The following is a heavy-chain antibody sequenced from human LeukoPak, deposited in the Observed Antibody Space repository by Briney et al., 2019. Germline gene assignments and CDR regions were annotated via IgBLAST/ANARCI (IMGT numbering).Heavy chain of an antibody. D-gene: IGHD3-3*01. V-gene: IGHV1-18*01. Sequence: GASVKVSCKTSGYAFSSFAIAWVRQAPGQGLEWMGWISTYTNTNAAQKFQGRVTMTTDTSTSTAYMELTSLRSDDTAVYYCARCYDFWTGYFDYWGQGTRVTVSP. CDR2: ISTYTNT. CDR1: GYAFSSFA. J-gene: IGHJ4*02. CDR3: ARCYDFWTGYFDY.